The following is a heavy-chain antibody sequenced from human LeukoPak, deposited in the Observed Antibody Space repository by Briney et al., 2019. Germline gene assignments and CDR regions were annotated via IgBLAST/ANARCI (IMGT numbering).Heavy chain of an antibody. CDR1: GGSVRSYSYY. CDR3: ARDRDYGDSGRAFDI. D-gene: IGHD4-17*01. CDR2: IHYSGST. V-gene: IGHV4-61*01. J-gene: IGHJ3*02. Sequence: SETLSLTCTVSGGSVRSYSYYWSWIRQPPGKGLEWIGCIHYSGSTNYYPSLKSRVTISVDTSKSQFSLKLTSVTAADTAVYYCARDRDYGDSGRAFDIWGQGTMVTVSS.